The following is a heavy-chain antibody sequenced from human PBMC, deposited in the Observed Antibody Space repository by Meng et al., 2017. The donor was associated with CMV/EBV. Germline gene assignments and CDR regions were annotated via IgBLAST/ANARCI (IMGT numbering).Heavy chain of an antibody. CDR1: GYTFTSYD. CDR2: INPNSGGT. D-gene: IGHD2-2*01. V-gene: IGHV1-2*02. Sequence: ASVKASCKASGYTFTSYDINWVRQATGQGLEWMGWINPNSGGTNYAQKFQGRVTMTRDTSISTAYMELSRLRSDDTAVYYCARVERVVPAAMDVFDYWGQGTLVTVSS. CDR3: ARVERVVPAAMDVFDY. J-gene: IGHJ4*02.